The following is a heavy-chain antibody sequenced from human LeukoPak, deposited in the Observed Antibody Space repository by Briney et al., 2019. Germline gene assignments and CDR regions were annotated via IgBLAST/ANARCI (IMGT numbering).Heavy chain of an antibody. D-gene: IGHD1-26*01. CDR3: ARGNSGSSYVEYYYGMDV. J-gene: IGHJ6*02. CDR1: GFIVSSDY. CDR2: IYSGGRT. V-gene: IGHV3-53*01. Sequence: GGSLRLSCVASGFIVSSDYMSWVRQAPGKGLEWVSVIYSGGRTYYAESVKGRFTISRDNSKNTLYLQMNSLRAEDTAVYYCARGNSGSSYVEYYYGMDVWGQGTTVTVSS.